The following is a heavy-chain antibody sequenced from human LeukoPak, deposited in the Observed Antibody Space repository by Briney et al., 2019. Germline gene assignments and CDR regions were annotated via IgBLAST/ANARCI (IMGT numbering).Heavy chain of an antibody. CDR1: GGSISSYY. CDR3: ARALAVAGRFYFDY. J-gene: IGHJ4*02. D-gene: IGHD6-19*01. CDR2: IYYSGST. Sequence: SETLSLTCTVSGGSISSYYWSWIRQPPAQGLDWIGYIYYSGSTNYNPSLKSRVTISVDTSKNQFSLKLSSVTAADTAVYYCARALAVAGRFYFDYWGQGTLVTVSS. V-gene: IGHV4-59*01.